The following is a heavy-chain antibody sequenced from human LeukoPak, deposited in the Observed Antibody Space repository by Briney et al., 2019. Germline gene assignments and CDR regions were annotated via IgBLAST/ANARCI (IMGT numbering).Heavy chain of an antibody. J-gene: IGHJ4*02. V-gene: IGHV3-23*01. D-gene: IGHD6-19*01. CDR2: ISGSGGST. CDR3: AKAERKQWLVPGYFDY. Sequence: PGGSLRLSCAASGFTFSSYAMSWVRQAPGKGLEWVSAISGSGGSTYYADSVKGRFTISRDNSKNTLYLQMNSLRAEDTAVYYCAKAERKQWLVPGYFDYWGQGTLVTVSS. CDR1: GFTFSSYA.